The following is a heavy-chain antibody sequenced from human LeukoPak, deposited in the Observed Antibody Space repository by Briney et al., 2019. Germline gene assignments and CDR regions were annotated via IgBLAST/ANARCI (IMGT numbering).Heavy chain of an antibody. D-gene: IGHD4-17*01. J-gene: IGHJ6*04. CDR1: GFTFSSYG. CDR2: ISYDGSNK. V-gene: IGHV3-30*03. Sequence: GRSLRLSCAASGFTFSSYGMHWVRQAPGKGLEWVAVISYDGSNKYYADSVKGRFTISRDNSKNTLYLQMNSLRAEDTAVYYCASPVTTLGNYYYGMDVWGKGTTVTVSS. CDR3: ASPVTTLGNYYYGMDV.